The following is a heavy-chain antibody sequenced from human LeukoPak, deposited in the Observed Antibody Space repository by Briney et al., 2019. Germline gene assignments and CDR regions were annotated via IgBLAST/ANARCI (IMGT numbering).Heavy chain of an antibody. CDR1: GFTFSSYG. Sequence: QAGGSLRLSCAASGFTFSSYGMHWVRQAPGKGLEWVAFIRYDGSNKYYADSVKGRFTISRDNSKNTLYLQMNSLRAEDTAVYYCAKDVVSWFGEFAYYMDVWGKGTTVTISS. CDR2: IRYDGSNK. CDR3: AKDVVSWFGEFAYYMDV. D-gene: IGHD3-10*01. V-gene: IGHV3-30*02. J-gene: IGHJ6*03.